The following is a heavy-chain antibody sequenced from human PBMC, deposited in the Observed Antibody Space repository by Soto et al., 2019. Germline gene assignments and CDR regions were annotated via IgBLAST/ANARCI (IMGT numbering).Heavy chain of an antibody. CDR3: ARERRVLIPAAPDFCDL. CDR2: IWYDGTNK. Sequence: QVQLVESGGGVVQPGRSLRLSCAASGFLFRSSGMPWVRQAPGKRLEWVAVIWYDGTNKYYADSVKGRFTISRDNSKNTLYLQMNSLRAEDTAVYYCARERRVLIPAAPDFCDLWGQGTLVTVSS. V-gene: IGHV3-33*01. J-gene: IGHJ5*02. CDR1: GFLFRSSG. D-gene: IGHD3-16*01.